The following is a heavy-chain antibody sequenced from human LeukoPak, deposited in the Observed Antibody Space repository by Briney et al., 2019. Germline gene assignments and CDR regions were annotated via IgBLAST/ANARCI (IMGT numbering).Heavy chain of an antibody. CDR1: GFTVSSNY. V-gene: IGHV3-66*02. J-gene: IGHJ3*02. CDR2: IYSGGST. CDR3: ARQEGIYCSSTSCLGDAFDI. Sequence: GGSLRLSCAASGFTVSSNYMSWVRQAPGKGLEWVSVIYSGGSTYYADSVKGRFTISRDNSKNTLYLQMNSLRAEDTAVYYCARQEGIYCSSTSCLGDAFDIWGQGTMVTVSS. D-gene: IGHD2-2*01.